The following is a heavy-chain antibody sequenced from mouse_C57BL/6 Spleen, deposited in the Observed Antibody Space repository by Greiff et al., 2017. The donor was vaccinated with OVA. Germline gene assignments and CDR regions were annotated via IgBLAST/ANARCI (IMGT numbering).Heavy chain of an antibody. CDR1: GYTFTSYT. J-gene: IGHJ2*01. V-gene: IGHV1-4*01. D-gene: IGHD1-1*01. CDR3: AREGIFTTVVDY. Sequence: QVQLQQSGAELARPGASVKMSCKASGYTFTSYTMHWVKQRPGPGLEWIGYINPSSGYTKYNQKFKDKATLTADKSSSTAYMQLSSLTSEDSAVYYCAREGIFTTVVDYWGQGTTLTVSS. CDR2: INPSSGYT.